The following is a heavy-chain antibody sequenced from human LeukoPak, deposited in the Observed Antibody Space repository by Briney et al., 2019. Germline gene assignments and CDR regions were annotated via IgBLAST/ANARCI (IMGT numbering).Heavy chain of an antibody. CDR2: FDPEDGET. J-gene: IGHJ4*02. CDR3: ATVSNYYDSSGYYFFDY. D-gene: IGHD3-22*01. CDR1: GYTLTELS. V-gene: IGHV1-24*01. Sequence: ASVKVSCKVSGYTLTELSMHWVRQAPGQGLEWMGGFDPEDGETIYAQKFQGRVTMTEDTSTDTAYMELSSLRSEDTAVYYCATVSNYYDSSGYYFFDYWGQGTLVTVSS.